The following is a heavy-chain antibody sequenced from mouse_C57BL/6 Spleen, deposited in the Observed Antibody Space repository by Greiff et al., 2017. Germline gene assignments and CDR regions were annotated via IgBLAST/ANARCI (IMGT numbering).Heavy chain of an antibody. CDR3: ARSDSWDYDGYYYAMDY. J-gene: IGHJ4*01. Sequence: QVQLQQPGTELVKPGASVKLSCKASGYTFTSYWMHWVKQRPGQGLEWIGNINPSNGGTNYNEKFKSKATLTVDKSSSTAYMQLSSLTSEDSAVYYCARSDSWDYDGYYYAMDYWGQGTSVTVSS. CDR1: GYTFTSYW. CDR2: INPSNGGT. V-gene: IGHV1-53*01. D-gene: IGHD2-4*01.